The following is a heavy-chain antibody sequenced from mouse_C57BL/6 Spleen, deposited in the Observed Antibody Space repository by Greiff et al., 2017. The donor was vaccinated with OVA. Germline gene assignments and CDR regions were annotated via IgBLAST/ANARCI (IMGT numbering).Heavy chain of an antibody. CDR2: INYDGSST. CDR3: ARVYYYGSSHFDY. CDR1: GFTFSDYY. Sequence: DVKLVESEGGLVQPGSSMKLSCTASGFTFSDYYMAWVRQVPEKGLEWVANINYDGSSTYYLDSLKSRFIISRDNAKNILYLQMSSLKSEDTATYYCARVYYYGSSHFDYWGQGTTLTVSS. V-gene: IGHV5-16*01. J-gene: IGHJ2*01. D-gene: IGHD1-1*01.